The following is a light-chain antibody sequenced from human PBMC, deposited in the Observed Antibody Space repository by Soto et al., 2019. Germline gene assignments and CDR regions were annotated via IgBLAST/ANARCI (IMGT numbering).Light chain of an antibody. CDR3: QQYGSSPPYN. J-gene: IGKJ2*01. V-gene: IGKV3-20*01. CDR2: GAS. CDR1: QGVSSNN. Sequence: EIVLTQSPGTLSLSPGEAATLSCRASQGVSSNNLAWYQQKPGRAPRLLIFGASNRASDIPHRFSGSGSGTDFTLTISRLEPEDFAVYYCQQYGSSPPYNFGQGTNLEIK.